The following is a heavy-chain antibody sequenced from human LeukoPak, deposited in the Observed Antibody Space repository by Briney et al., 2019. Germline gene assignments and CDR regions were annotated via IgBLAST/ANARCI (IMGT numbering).Heavy chain of an antibody. Sequence: SETLSLTCTVSGGSISTYYWTWIRQPPGKGLEWIGYIYYSGGTNYNPSLKSRVTISVDTSKNQFSLKLSSVTAADTAVYYCAKGQLRFLDNWFDPWGQGTLVTVSS. V-gene: IGHV4-59*01. CDR2: IYYSGGT. CDR3: AKGQLRFLDNWFDP. CDR1: GGSISTYY. D-gene: IGHD3-3*01. J-gene: IGHJ5*02.